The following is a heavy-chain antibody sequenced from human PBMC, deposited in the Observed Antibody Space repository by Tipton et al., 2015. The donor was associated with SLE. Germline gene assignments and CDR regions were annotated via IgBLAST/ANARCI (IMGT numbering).Heavy chain of an antibody. V-gene: IGHV4-59*01. Sequence: TLSLTCTVSGGSIGTYYWSWIRQPPGKGLEYIGLIHYSGNTNYNPSLKSRVTISVDTSKNQFSLKLSSVTAADTAVYYCAREGGSYTAFDYWGQGTLVTVSS. J-gene: IGHJ4*02. CDR2: IHYSGNT. CDR1: GGSIGTYY. D-gene: IGHD1-26*01. CDR3: AREGGSYTAFDY.